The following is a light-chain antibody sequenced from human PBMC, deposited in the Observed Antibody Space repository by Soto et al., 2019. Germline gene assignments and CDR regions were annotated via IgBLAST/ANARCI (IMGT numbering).Light chain of an antibody. CDR3: QRYSRYFT. CDR1: QNVDKW. J-gene: IGKJ1*01. V-gene: IGKV1-5*03. Sequence: ILMSQSPSSLSVSVGDTVTITCRASQNVDKWLACYQQKPGKAATLLIYKSSTLIGCVPSRFSAGGSGTEYTITISGLQPEDVATYYCQRYSRYFTFGQGTMVAIK. CDR2: KSS.